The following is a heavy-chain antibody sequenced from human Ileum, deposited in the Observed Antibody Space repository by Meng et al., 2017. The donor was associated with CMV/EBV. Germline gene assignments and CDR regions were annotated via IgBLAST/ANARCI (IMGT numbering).Heavy chain of an antibody. V-gene: IGHV4-34*01. D-gene: IGHD3-10*01. CDR3: ERVGVTMVRGP. CDR2: INHSGST. J-gene: IGHJ5*02. CDR1: GGSFSGYY. Sequence: SETLSLTCAVYGGSFSGYYWSWIRQPPGKGLEWIGEINHSGSTNYNPSLKSRVTISVDTSKNQFSLKLSSGTAADTAVYYCERVGVTMVRGPWGQGTLVTVSS.